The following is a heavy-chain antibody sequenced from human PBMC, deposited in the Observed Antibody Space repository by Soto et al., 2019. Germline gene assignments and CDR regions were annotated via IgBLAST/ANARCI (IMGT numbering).Heavy chain of an antibody. Sequence: ASVKVSCKASGYTFTSYDINWVRQATGQGLEWMGWMNPNIGNTGYAQKFQGRVTMTRNTSISTSYMELSSLMSEDTAVYYCARGLGSSSYYDGFDSWGKGTMVTVCS. J-gene: IGHJ5*01. V-gene: IGHV1-8*01. D-gene: IGHD6-13*01. CDR1: GYTFTSYD. CDR3: ARGLGSSSYYDGFDS. CDR2: MNPNIGNT.